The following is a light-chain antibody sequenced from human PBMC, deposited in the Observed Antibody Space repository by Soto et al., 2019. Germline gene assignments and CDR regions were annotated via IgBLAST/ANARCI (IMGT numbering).Light chain of an antibody. V-gene: IGKV3-20*01. CDR3: QQYDTSPRT. CDR2: GAS. J-gene: IGKJ1*01. Sequence: EVMLTQSPGTLSLSPGERATLSCRASQSVSSNYLAWYQQKSGQAPRLLIYGASNRATGIPYRFSGSGSGTDFTLTLRRLEPEDFAVYYCQQYDTSPRTFGQGTKVEFK. CDR1: QSVSSNY.